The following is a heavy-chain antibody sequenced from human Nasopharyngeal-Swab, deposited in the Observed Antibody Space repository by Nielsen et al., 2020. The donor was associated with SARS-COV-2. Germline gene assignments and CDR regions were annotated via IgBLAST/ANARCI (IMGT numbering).Heavy chain of an antibody. J-gene: IGHJ6*02. V-gene: IGHV3-49*04. CDR1: GFTFGDYA. CDR2: IRSKAYGGTT. D-gene: IGHD3-22*01. CDR3: GRGDSSGPPPYYYYGMDV. Sequence: GESLKISCTASGFTFGDYAMSGVRQAPGKGMEWVGFIRSKAYGGTTEYAASVKGRFTISRDDSKCIAYLQMNSLKTEDTAVYYCGRGDSSGPPPYYYYGMDVWGQGTTVTVSS.